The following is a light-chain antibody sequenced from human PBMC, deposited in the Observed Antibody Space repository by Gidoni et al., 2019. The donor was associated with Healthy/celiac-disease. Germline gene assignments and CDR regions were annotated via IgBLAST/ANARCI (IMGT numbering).Light chain of an antibody. CDR3: GTWDSSLSAVV. J-gene: IGLJ2*01. V-gene: IGLV1-51*01. CDR1: SSNLGNNY. CDR2: DNN. Sequence: QSVLTQPPSVSAAPGQKVTISCSGSSSNLGNNYVPWYQQLPGTAPKLLIYDNNKRPSVIPDRFSGSQSGTSATLGITGLQTGDEADYYCGTWDSSLSAVVFGGGTKLTVL.